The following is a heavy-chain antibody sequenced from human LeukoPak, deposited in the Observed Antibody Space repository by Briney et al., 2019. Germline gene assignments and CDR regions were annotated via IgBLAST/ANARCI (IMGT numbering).Heavy chain of an antibody. V-gene: IGHV3-23*01. D-gene: IGHD3-10*01. CDR3: ARRGVPFYYMDV. CDR1: GGPISSDH. CDR2: ISGSGGST. J-gene: IGHJ6*03. Sequence: ETLSLTCDVSGGPISSDHWWSWVRQAPGKGLEWVSAISGSGGSTYYADSVKGRFTISRDNSKNTLYLQMNSLRAEDTAVYYCARRGVPFYYMDVWGKGTTVTVSS.